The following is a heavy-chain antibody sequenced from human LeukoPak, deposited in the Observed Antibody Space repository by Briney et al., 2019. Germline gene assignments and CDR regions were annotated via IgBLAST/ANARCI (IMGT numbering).Heavy chain of an antibody. CDR2: MNPNSGKA. CDR1: GYTFTSYD. CDR3: AREGFLEWLLYTDYYYGMDV. V-gene: IGHV1-8*01. D-gene: IGHD3-3*01. J-gene: IGHJ6*02. Sequence: SSVTLSCKASGYTFTSYDINWVRHAPGQGLELMGLMNPNSGKAGYAQKFQGRVTMTRNKSISTAYMELRSLRSEDTAVYYCAREGFLEWLLYTDYYYGMDVWGQGTTVTVSS.